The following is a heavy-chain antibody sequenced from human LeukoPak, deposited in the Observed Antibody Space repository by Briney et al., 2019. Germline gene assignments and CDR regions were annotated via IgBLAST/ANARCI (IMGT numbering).Heavy chain of an antibody. D-gene: IGHD3-16*02. J-gene: IGHJ4*02. Sequence: VASVRVSCTASGYTFTIYYMHWVPRAPGQGLEWMGIINPSGGSTSYAQKFQGRVTITRDTSTSTVYMDLSTLRSEDTAVYSCARAGRHLVEYVWGSYRAPFDYWGQGTLVTVSS. CDR1: GYTFTIYY. V-gene: IGHV1-46*01. CDR3: ARAGRHLVEYVWGSYRAPFDY. CDR2: INPSGGST.